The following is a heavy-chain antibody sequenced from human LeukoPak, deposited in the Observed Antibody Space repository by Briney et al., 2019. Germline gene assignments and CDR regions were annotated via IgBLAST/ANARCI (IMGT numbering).Heavy chain of an antibody. D-gene: IGHD3-22*01. CDR1: GGSFSGYY. CDR3: ARGYTYYYDSSGYHNAFDI. V-gene: IGHV4-34*01. J-gene: IGHJ3*02. CDR2: INHSGST. Sequence: SETLSLTCAVYGGSFSGYYWSWIRQPPGKGLEWIGEINHSGSTNYNPSLKSRVTISVDTSKNQFSLKLSSVTAADTAVYYCARGYTYYYDSSGYHNAFDIWGQGTMVTVSS.